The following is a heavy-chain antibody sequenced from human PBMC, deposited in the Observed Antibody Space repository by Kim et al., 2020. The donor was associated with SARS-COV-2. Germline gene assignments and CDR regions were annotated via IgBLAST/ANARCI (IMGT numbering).Heavy chain of an antibody. V-gene: IGHV3-74*01. CDR1: GFSFSSYW. Sequence: GGSLRLSCAASGFSFSSYWIQWVRQTPAKGLVWVSHIYGDGSNTRYADSVKGRFTISRDNAKNTVYLQMDSLRVEDTAVYYCGRDNRGSVDYWGQGTLVTVSS. J-gene: IGHJ4*02. CDR2: IYGDGSNT. D-gene: IGHD3-16*01. CDR3: GRDNRGSVDY.